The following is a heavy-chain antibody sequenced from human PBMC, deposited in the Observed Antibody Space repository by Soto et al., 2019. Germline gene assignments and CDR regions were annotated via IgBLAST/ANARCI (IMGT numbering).Heavy chain of an antibody. CDR3: AREGSGYDERGGSWRHYYHGMDV. J-gene: IGHJ6*02. D-gene: IGHD2-15*01. Sequence: GGSLRLSCAASGFTFSSYWMSWVRQAPGKGLEWVANIKQDGSEKYYVDSVKGRFTISRDNAKNSLYLQMNSLRAEDTAVYYCAREGSGYDERGGSWRHYYHGMDVWGQGTTVTVSS. CDR1: GFTFSSYW. V-gene: IGHV3-7*05. CDR2: IKQDGSEK.